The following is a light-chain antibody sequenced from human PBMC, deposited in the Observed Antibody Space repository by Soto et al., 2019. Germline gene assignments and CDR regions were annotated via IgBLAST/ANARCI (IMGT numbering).Light chain of an antibody. CDR2: GAS. CDR3: QQYGSNWPFA. Sequence: ETVLTQSPGTLSLSPGERATLSCRASQSVTTNYLAWYQQKPGQAPRLLIFGASGRATGIPDRFSGSGSGTDFTLTISRLEPEDFAVYYCQQYGSNWPFAFGQGTRLEIK. V-gene: IGKV3-20*01. J-gene: IGKJ5*01. CDR1: QSVTTNY.